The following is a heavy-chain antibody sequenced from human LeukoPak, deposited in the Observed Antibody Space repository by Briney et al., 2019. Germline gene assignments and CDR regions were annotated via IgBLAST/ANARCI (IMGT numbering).Heavy chain of an antibody. D-gene: IGHD2-15*01. V-gene: IGHV3-53*05. CDR1: GFTVSSNY. CDR2: IYGGGST. J-gene: IGHJ6*02. Sequence: PGGSLRLSCAASGFTVSSNYMSWVRQAPGKGLEWVSVIYGGGSTYYADSVKGRFTISRDNSKNTLYLQMNSLRAEDTAVYYCTKDHGEGYCSGGSCWHYGMDVWGQGTTVTVSS. CDR3: TKDHGEGYCSGGSCWHYGMDV.